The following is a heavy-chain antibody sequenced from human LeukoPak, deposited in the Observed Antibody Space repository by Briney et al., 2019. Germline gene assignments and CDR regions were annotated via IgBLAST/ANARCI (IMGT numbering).Heavy chain of an antibody. CDR2: IYHSGST. Sequence: ASETLSLTCTVSGGSISTYYWSWIRQPPGKGLEWIGYIYHSGSTNYNPSLKSRVTISVDTSKNQFSLKLNSVTAADTAVYFCARGDSSGWYYFDFWGQGTLVTVSS. D-gene: IGHD6-19*01. CDR3: ARGDSSGWYYFDF. V-gene: IGHV4-59*01. J-gene: IGHJ4*02. CDR1: GGSISTYY.